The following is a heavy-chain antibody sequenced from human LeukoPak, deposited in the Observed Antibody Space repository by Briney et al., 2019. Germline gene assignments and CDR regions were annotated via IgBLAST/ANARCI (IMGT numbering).Heavy chain of an antibody. V-gene: IGHV3-30-3*01. D-gene: IGHD3-10*01. CDR3: ARDLLTNYYGSGSYSGVFDY. Sequence: PGGSLRLSCAASGFTFSDYYMSWIRQAPGKGLEWVAVISYDESNKYYADSVKGRFTISRDNSKNTLYLQMNSLRAEDTAVYYCARDLLTNYYGSGSYSGVFDYWGQGTLVTVSS. CDR1: GFTFSDYY. CDR2: ISYDESNK. J-gene: IGHJ4*02.